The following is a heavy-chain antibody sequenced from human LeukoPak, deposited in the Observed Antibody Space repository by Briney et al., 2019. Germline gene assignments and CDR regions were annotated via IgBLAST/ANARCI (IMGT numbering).Heavy chain of an antibody. CDR1: GFTFSSYA. Sequence: GGSLRVSCAASGFTFSSYAMHWVRQAPGKGLEYVSAISSNGGSTYYANSVKGRFTISRDNSKNTLYLQMGSLRAEDMAVYYCARAPYSSGWYGPSRFWGQGTLVTVSS. CDR2: ISSNGGST. J-gene: IGHJ4*02. V-gene: IGHV3-64*01. CDR3: ARAPYSSGWYGPSRF. D-gene: IGHD6-19*01.